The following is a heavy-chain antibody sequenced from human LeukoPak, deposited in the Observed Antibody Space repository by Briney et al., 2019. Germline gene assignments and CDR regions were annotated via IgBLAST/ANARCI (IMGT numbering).Heavy chain of an antibody. V-gene: IGHV3-48*01. J-gene: IGHJ4*02. Sequence: PGGSLRLSCAASGFTFSSYSMNWFRQAPGKGLEWVSYISSSSSTIYYADSVKGRFTISRDNAKNSLYLQMNSLRAEDTAVYYCARGIQLWCDYWGQGTLVTVSS. CDR3: ARGIQLWCDY. D-gene: IGHD5-18*01. CDR2: ISSSSSTI. CDR1: GFTFSSYS.